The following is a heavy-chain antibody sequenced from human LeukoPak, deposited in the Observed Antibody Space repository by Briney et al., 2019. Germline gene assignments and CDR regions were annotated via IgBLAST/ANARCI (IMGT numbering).Heavy chain of an antibody. V-gene: IGHV1-2*02. CDR3: ARVLRGTAAAGTRWFDP. D-gene: IGHD6-13*01. CDR1: GYTFTGYY. J-gene: IGHJ5*02. Sequence: GASVKVSCKASGYTFTGYYMHWVRQAPGQGLEWMGWINPNSGGTNYAQKFQGRVTMTRDTSISTAYMALSRLRSDDTAVYYCARVLRGTAAAGTRWFDPWGQGTLVTVSS. CDR2: INPNSGGT.